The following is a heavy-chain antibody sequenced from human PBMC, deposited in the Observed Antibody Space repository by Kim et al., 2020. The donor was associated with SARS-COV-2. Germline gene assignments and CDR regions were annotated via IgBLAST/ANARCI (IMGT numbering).Heavy chain of an antibody. D-gene: IGHD3-22*01. CDR2: IIPIFGTA. Sequence: SVKVSCKASGGTFSSYAISWVRQAPGQGLEWMGGIIPIFGTANYAQKFQGRVTITADESTSTAYMELSSLRSEDTAVYYCASHYYDSSGDAGAFDIWGQGTMVTVSS. V-gene: IGHV1-69*13. J-gene: IGHJ3*02. CDR1: GGTFSSYA. CDR3: ASHYYDSSGDAGAFDI.